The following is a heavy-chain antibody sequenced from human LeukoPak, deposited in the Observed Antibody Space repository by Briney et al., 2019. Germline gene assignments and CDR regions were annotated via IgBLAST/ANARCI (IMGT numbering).Heavy chain of an antibody. Sequence: ASVKVSCKASGGTFSSCAITWVRQAPGQGLEWMGGIIPIFGTANYAQKFQGRVTITADESTSTAYMELSSLRSEDTAVYYCAREESFEAFDIWGQGTMVTVSS. CDR3: AREESFEAFDI. CDR1: GGTFSSCA. D-gene: IGHD2/OR15-2a*01. J-gene: IGHJ3*02. CDR2: IIPIFGTA. V-gene: IGHV1-69*13.